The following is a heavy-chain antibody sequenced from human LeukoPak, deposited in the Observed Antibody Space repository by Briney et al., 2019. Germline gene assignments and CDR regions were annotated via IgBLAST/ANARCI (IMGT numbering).Heavy chain of an antibody. Sequence: GGSLRLSCAASGFTVSTNYMSWVRQAPRKGLEWVSAIYNDGNTYYADSVRGRFTISRDDSKNTLYLQMNSLKTEDTAVYYCTTLQSVITMVRGVIIGFDYWGQGTLVTVSS. D-gene: IGHD3-10*01. CDR2: IYNDGNT. CDR3: TTLQSVITMVRGVIIGFDY. CDR1: GFTVSTNY. V-gene: IGHV3-66*04. J-gene: IGHJ4*02.